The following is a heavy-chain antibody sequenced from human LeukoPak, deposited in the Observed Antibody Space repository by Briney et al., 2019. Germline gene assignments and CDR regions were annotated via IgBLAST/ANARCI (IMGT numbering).Heavy chain of an antibody. CDR2: IYYSGST. Sequence: SETLSLTCTASGGSISSYYWSWIRQPPGKGLEWIGYIYYSGSTNYNPSLKSRVTISVDTSKNQFSLKLSSVTAADTAVYYCARAEIVATAPFDYWGQGTLVTVSS. D-gene: IGHD5-12*01. V-gene: IGHV4-59*01. J-gene: IGHJ4*02. CDR3: ARAEIVATAPFDY. CDR1: GGSISSYY.